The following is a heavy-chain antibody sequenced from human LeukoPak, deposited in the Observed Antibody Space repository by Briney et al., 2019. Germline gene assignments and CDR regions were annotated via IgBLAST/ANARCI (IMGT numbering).Heavy chain of an antibody. CDR3: ASNSGRYGGFGVY. J-gene: IGHJ4*02. CDR1: GYTLTELS. D-gene: IGHD1-26*01. Sequence: ASVKVSCKVSGYTLTELSMHWVRQAPGKGLEWMGGFDPEDGETIYAQKFQGRVTMTEDTSTDTAYMELSRLRSGDTAVYYCASNSGRYGGFGVYWGQGTLVTVSS. V-gene: IGHV1-24*01. CDR2: FDPEDGET.